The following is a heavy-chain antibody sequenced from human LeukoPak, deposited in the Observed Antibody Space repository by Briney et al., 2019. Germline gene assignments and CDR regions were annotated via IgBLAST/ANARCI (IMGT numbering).Heavy chain of an antibody. CDR1: GFIFSSYS. V-gene: IGHV3-21*01. CDR3: ARVGGDYYYYYGMDV. J-gene: IGHJ6*02. CDR2: ISSSSSYI. D-gene: IGHD3-16*01. Sequence: PGWSLRLSCAASGFIFSSYSMNWVRQAPGKGLEWVSSISSSSSYIYYADSVKGRFTISRDNAKNSLYLQMNSLRAEDTAVYYCARVGGDYYYYYGMDVWGQGTTVTVSS.